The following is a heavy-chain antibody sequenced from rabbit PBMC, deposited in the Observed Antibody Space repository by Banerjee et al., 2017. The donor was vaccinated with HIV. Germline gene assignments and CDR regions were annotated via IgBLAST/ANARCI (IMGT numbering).Heavy chain of an antibody. Sequence: QEQLEESGGDLVKPEGSLTVTCTASGFSFNNNYVMCWVRQAPGKGLEWIACIYAGSMPTTYYASRAKGRFTISKTSSTTVSLQMTSLTDADTATYFCARDGTAYAGYGYAGFNLWGQGTLVTVS. V-gene: IGHV1S45*01. CDR3: ARDGTAYAGYGYAGFNL. CDR2: IYAGSMPTT. J-gene: IGHJ4*01. D-gene: IGHD6-1*01. CDR1: GFSFNNNYV.